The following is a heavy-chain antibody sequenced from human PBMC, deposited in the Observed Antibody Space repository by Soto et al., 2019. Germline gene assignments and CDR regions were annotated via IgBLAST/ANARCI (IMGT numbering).Heavy chain of an antibody. J-gene: IGHJ4*02. V-gene: IGHV4-59*01. CDR2: IYYSGST. Sequence: SETLSLTCTVSGGSISSYYWSWIRQPPGKGLEWIGYIYYSGSTNYNPSLKSRVTISVDTSKNQFSLKLSSVTAADTAVYYCARGPKWLRPGYFDYWGQGTLVTVSS. CDR1: GGSISSYY. D-gene: IGHD5-12*01. CDR3: ARGPKWLRPGYFDY.